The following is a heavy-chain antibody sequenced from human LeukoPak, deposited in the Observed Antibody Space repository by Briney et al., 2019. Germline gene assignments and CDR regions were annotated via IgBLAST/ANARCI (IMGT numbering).Heavy chain of an antibody. CDR2: IYYSGST. Sequence: PSETLSLTRTVSGGSISSGDYYWSWIRQPPGKGLEWIGYIYYSGSTYHNPSLKRRVTISVDTSKNQFSLKLSSVTAADTAVYYCARAILATIPYYFDYWGQGTLVTVSS. J-gene: IGHJ4*02. CDR3: ARAILATIPYYFDY. CDR1: GGSISSGDYY. V-gene: IGHV4-30-4*08. D-gene: IGHD5-24*01.